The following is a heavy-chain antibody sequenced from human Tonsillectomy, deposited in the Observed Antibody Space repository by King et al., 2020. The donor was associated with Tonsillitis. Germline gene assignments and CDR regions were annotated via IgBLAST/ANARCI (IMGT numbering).Heavy chain of an antibody. V-gene: IGHV4-34*01. CDR2: INHSGST. CDR3: AGGPRAYYDFWSGHYYFDY. D-gene: IGHD3-3*01. J-gene: IGHJ4*02. Sequence: VQLQQWGAGLLKPSETLSLTCAVYGGSFSGYYWSWIRQPPGKGLEWIGEINHSGSTNYNPSLKSRVTISVDTSKNQFSLKLGSVTAADTAVYYCAGGPRAYYDFWSGHYYFDYWGQGTLVTVSS. CDR1: GGSFSGYY.